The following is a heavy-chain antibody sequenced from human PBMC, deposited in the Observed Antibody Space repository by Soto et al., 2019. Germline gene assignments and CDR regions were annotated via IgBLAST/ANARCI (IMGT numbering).Heavy chain of an antibody. CDR2: ISYDGSNK. J-gene: IGHJ4*02. V-gene: IGHV3-30*18. CDR3: AKSSSQSDYFDY. Sequence: QVQLVESGGGVVQPGRSLRLSCAASGFTFSSYGMHWVRQAPGKGLEWVAVISYDGSNKYYADSVKGRFTISRDNSKNTLYLQMNSLRAEDTAVYYCAKSSSQSDYFDYWGQGTLVTVSS. D-gene: IGHD3-3*01. CDR1: GFTFSSYG.